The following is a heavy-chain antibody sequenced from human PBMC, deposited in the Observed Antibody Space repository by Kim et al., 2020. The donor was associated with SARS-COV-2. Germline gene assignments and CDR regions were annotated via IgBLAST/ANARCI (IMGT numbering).Heavy chain of an antibody. Sequence: YAQKFQGRVTMTGNTSISTAYMELSSLRSEDTAVYYGARGEQWLEVNFDYWGQGTLVTVSS. J-gene: IGHJ4*02. D-gene: IGHD6-19*01. V-gene: IGHV1-8*01. CDR3: ARGEQWLEVNFDY.